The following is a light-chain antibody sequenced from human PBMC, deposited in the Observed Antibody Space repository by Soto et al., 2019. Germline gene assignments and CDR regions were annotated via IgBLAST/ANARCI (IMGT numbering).Light chain of an antibody. J-gene: IGKJ1*01. CDR1: QSVSSSY. V-gene: IGKV3-20*01. CDR3: QQYGSYRT. CDR2: GAS. Sequence: EIVLTQSPGTLSLSAGERATISCRASQSVSSSYLAWYQHKPGQAPRLLIYGASSRATGIPDRFSGSGSGTDFTLTISRLEPEDFAVYYCQQYGSYRTFGQGTKWIS.